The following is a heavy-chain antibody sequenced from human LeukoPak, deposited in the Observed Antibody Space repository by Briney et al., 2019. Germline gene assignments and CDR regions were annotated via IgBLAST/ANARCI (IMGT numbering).Heavy chain of an antibody. V-gene: IGHV3-30*18. CDR1: GFTFSSYG. CDR3: AKDSGMIVVVSDFDY. Sequence: GGSLRLSRAASGFTFSSYGMHWVRQAPGKGLEWVAVISYDGSNKYYADSVKGRFTISRDNSKNTLYLQMNSLRAEDTAVYYCAKDSGMIVVVSDFDYWGQGTLVTVSS. J-gene: IGHJ4*02. CDR2: ISYDGSNK. D-gene: IGHD3-22*01.